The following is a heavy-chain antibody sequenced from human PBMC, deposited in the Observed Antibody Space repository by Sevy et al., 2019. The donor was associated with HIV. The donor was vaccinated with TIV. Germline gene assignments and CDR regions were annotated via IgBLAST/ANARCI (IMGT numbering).Heavy chain of an antibody. CDR2: IKKDGSEK. V-gene: IGHV3-7*03. D-gene: IGHD2-2*01. J-gene: IGHJ6*02. CDR1: GFTFSTYW. CDR3: ARDCSSTSCVWGLDV. Sequence: GGSLRLSCAASGFTFSTYWMSWVRQAPGKGLEWVANIKKDGSEKYYVDSVKGRFTISRDNAKNSLHLQMKSLRAEDTAVYYCARDCSSTSCVWGLDVWGQGTTVTVSS.